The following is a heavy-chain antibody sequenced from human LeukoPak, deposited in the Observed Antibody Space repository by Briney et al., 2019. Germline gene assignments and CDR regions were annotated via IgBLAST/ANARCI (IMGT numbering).Heavy chain of an antibody. Sequence: SETLSPTRSVSGGSISSYYWSWIRQPPGKGLEWIGHISDGGSTNYNPSLKSRVSISVDTSKNQFSLNLTSMTAADAALYFCARASTTFDDWGQGTLVTVSS. CDR3: ARASTTFDD. CDR2: ISDGGST. J-gene: IGHJ4*02. CDR1: GGSISSYY. D-gene: IGHD1-14*01. V-gene: IGHV4-59*01.